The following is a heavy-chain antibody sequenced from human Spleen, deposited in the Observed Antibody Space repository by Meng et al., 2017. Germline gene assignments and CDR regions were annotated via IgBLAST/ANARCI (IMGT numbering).Heavy chain of an antibody. CDR2: LSGGGFTT. CDR3: ARDRSGDYEYYYYGMDV. V-gene: IGHV3-23*01. J-gene: IGHJ6*02. CDR1: GFSFSSYA. Sequence: GESLTISCAASGFSFSSYAMSWVRHAPGKGLEWVAALSGGGFTTYYVDSVTGRFTISRHNSKNTLYLQMNSLRAEDTAVYYCARDRSGDYEYYYYGMDVWGQGTTVTVSS. D-gene: IGHD4-17*01.